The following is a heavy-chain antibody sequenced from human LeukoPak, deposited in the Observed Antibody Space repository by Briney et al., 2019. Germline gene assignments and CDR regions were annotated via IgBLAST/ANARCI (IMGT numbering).Heavy chain of an antibody. CDR1: GFTFSSYW. J-gene: IGHJ3*01. V-gene: IGHV3-74*01. D-gene: IGHD3-3*01. Sequence: GGSLRLSCAASGFTFSSYWMHWVRQAPGKGLVWVSRINTDGSSTSYADSVKGRFTISRDNAKNTLYLQMNSLRAEDTAVYYCVIGSVSITIFGVVIIRPAWGQGTMVTVSS. CDR2: INTDGSST. CDR3: VIGSVSITIFGVVIIRPA.